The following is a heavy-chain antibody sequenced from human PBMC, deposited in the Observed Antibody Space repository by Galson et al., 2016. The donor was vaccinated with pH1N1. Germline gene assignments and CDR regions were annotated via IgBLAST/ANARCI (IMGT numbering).Heavy chain of an antibody. J-gene: IGHJ4*02. Sequence: SVKVSCKASGYIFTSYYIHWVRQAPGQGLDWLGVIDPRGGTTYAQKFHGRVTMTSDTSTNTVSLELSSLKSDDTAVYFCARDLARQHDSWGQGTLVTVSS. V-gene: IGHV1-46*01. CDR2: IDPRGGT. CDR3: ARDLARQHDS. CDR1: GYIFTSYY.